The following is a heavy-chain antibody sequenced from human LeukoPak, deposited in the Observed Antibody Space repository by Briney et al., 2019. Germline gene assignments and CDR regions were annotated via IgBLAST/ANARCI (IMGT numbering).Heavy chain of an antibody. D-gene: IGHD6-19*01. CDR3: ARGYSSGWYELDAFDI. Sequence: SETLSLTCTVSGYSISSGYYWGWIRQPPGKGLEWIGSIYHSGSTYYNPSLKSRVTISVDTSKNQSSLKLSSVTAADTAVYYSARGYSSGWYELDAFDIWGQGTMVTVSS. CDR1: GYSISSGYY. CDR2: IYHSGST. V-gene: IGHV4-38-2*02. J-gene: IGHJ3*02.